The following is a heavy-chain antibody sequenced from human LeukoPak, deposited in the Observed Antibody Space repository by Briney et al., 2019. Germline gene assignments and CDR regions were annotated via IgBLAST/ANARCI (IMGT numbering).Heavy chain of an antibody. Sequence: PGGSLRLSCAASGFTFSSFSMIWVRQAPGKGLEWVSSTSSSSAYTFYAESGKGRFTISRDNAKNTLYLQMSSLRAGDTAVYYCAKDSCGGSCYPDYWGQGTLVTVSS. CDR2: TSSSSAYT. CDR3: AKDSCGGSCYPDY. J-gene: IGHJ4*02. D-gene: IGHD2-15*01. CDR1: GFTFSSFS. V-gene: IGHV3-21*01.